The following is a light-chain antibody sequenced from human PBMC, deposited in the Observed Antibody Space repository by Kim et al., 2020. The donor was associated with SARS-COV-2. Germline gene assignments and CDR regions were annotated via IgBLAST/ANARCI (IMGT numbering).Light chain of an antibody. CDR2: GVT. Sequence: QSVTISCTGTSSDVGKYNYVSWYQQHPGKAPKLLIYGVTKRPSGVPDRFSGSKSGNTASLTVSGLQTEDESDYYCASYGGSNNLLFGGGTKVTVL. J-gene: IGLJ3*02. V-gene: IGLV2-8*01. CDR3: ASYGGSNNLL. CDR1: SSDVGKYNY.